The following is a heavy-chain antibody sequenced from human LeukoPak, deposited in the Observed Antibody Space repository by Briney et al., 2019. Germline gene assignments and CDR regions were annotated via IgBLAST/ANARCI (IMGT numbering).Heavy chain of an antibody. Sequence: GASVKVSCKASGYTFTSYGISWVRQAPGQGLEWMGWISAYNGNTNYAQKLQDRVTMTTDTSTSTAYMELRSLRSDDTAVYYCARDRYYDSSGYFFGDAFDIWGQGTMVTVSS. D-gene: IGHD3-22*01. V-gene: IGHV1-18*01. CDR2: ISAYNGNT. J-gene: IGHJ3*02. CDR3: ARDRYYDSSGYFFGDAFDI. CDR1: GYTFTSYG.